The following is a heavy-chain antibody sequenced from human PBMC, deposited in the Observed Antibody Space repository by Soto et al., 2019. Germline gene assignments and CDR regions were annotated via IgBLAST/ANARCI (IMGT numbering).Heavy chain of an antibody. J-gene: IGHJ4*02. CDR2: IYYSGST. D-gene: IGHD5-18*01. Sequence: TSETLSLTCTVSGGSISSGDYYWSWIRQPPGKGLEWIGYIYYSGSTYYNPSLKSRVTISVDTSKNQFSLKLSSVTAADTAVYYCARGEQLWLLDYWGQGTLVTVSS. V-gene: IGHV4-30-4*01. CDR3: ARGEQLWLLDY. CDR1: GGSISSGDYY.